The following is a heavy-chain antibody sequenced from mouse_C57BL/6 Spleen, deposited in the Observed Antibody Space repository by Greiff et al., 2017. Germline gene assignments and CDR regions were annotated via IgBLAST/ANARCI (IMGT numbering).Heavy chain of an antibody. V-gene: IGHV5-17*01. CDR1: GFTFSDYG. CDR3: AREGPITTVVDYAMDY. J-gene: IGHJ4*01. Sequence: EVQRVESGGGLVKPGGSLKLSYAASGFTFSDYGMHWVRQAPEKGLEWVAYISSGSSTIYYADTVKGRFTISRDNAKNTLFLQMTSLRSEDTALYYCAREGPITTVVDYAMDYWGQGTSVTVSS. D-gene: IGHD1-1*01. CDR2: ISSGSSTI.